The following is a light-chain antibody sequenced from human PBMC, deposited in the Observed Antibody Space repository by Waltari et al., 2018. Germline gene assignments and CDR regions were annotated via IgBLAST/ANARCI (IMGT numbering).Light chain of an antibody. CDR3: QQSYSTVT. J-gene: IGKJ3*01. CDR1: QSISSY. Sequence: DIQMTQSPSSLSASVGDRVTITCRASQSISSYLNWYQQKPGKAPKLLIYDASSLQSGVPSRFSGSGSGTDFTLTISSLQPEDFATYYCQQSYSTVTFGPGTKVDIK. CDR2: DAS. V-gene: IGKV1-39*01.